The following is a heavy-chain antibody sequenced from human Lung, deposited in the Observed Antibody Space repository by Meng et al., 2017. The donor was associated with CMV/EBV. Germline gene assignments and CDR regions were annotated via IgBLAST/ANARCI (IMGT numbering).Heavy chain of an antibody. CDR3: AGGIVCDVRIGTQGWFDP. CDR2: ISAYNGNT. D-gene: IGHD3-16*01. Sequence: ASVKVSCKASGYTFTSYGIRWVRQAPGQGLEWMGWISAYNGNTNYAQKLQGRVTMTTDTSTSTAYMELRSLRSDDTAVYYCAGGIVCDVRIGTQGWFDPWGQGTLVTVSS. J-gene: IGHJ5*02. CDR1: GYTFTSYG. V-gene: IGHV1-18*01.